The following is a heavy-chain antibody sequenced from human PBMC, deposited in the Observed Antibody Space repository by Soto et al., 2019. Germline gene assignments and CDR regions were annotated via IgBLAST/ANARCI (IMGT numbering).Heavy chain of an antibody. CDR1: GFTFSAYW. D-gene: IGHD3-3*01. Sequence: EVQLVESGGDLVQPGGSLRLSCAASGFTFSAYWMHWVRQAPGKGLVWVSRINSDGSSTDYADFVEGRFTISRDNAKNELYLQMSSLRAEDTATYYCASTSRVTIFGVPISGANAFDILGQGTMVTVSS. CDR2: INSDGSST. CDR3: ASTSRVTIFGVPISGANAFDI. V-gene: IGHV3-74*01. J-gene: IGHJ3*02.